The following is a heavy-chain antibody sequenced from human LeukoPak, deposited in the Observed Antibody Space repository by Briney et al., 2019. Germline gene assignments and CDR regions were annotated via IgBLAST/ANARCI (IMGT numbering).Heavy chain of an antibody. CDR3: ARDRMDTGTYFDY. Sequence: ASVKVSCKSSGYTFTTYGITWVRQAPGQGLEWMGWISTYNGNTNYAQKIQGRVTMTTDTSTSKAYMELRSLRSDDTAMYYCARDRMDTGTYFDYWGQGTLVTVSS. J-gene: IGHJ4*02. CDR2: ISTYNGNT. V-gene: IGHV1-18*01. CDR1: GYTFTTYG. D-gene: IGHD5-18*01.